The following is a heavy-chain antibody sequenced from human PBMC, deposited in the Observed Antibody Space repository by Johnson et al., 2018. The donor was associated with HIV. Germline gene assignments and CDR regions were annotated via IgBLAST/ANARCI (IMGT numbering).Heavy chain of an antibody. CDR2: IHSGGST. CDR1: GLSVSINY. D-gene: IGHD6-13*01. Sequence: VQLVESGGGLIQPGGSLRLSCAVSGLSVSINYITWVRQAPGKGLEWVSVIHSGGSTYYADSVEGRFTISRDNSKSTLYLQMSSLRVEDTAVYYCAKIYLGQQLRDPFDFWGQGTLVTVSS. V-gene: IGHV3-66*03. J-gene: IGHJ3*01. CDR3: AKIYLGQQLRDPFDF.